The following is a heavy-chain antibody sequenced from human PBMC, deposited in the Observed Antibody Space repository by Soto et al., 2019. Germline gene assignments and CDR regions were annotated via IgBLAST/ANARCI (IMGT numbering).Heavy chain of an antibody. V-gene: IGHV1-18*01. CDR3: ARENYGDYASNDHDAFDI. J-gene: IGHJ3*02. Sequence: ASVKVSCKASGYTFTSYGISWVRQAPGQGLEWMGWISAYNGNTNYAQKLQGRVTMTTDTSTSTAYMELRSLRSDDTAVYYCARENYGDYASNDHDAFDIWGQGTMVTVSS. CDR1: GYTFTSYG. D-gene: IGHD4-17*01. CDR2: ISAYNGNT.